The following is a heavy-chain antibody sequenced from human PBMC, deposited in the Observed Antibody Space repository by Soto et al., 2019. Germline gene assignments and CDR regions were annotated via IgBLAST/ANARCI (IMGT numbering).Heavy chain of an antibody. J-gene: IGHJ4*02. Sequence: GGSLRLSCAASGFIVSGNYINWVRQAPGKGLEWVSVTYTGGYTYYADSVKGRFTISRDNSKNTLYLQMNSLRAEDTAVYYCAREVSGTSFDYWGQGTLVTVSS. CDR3: AREVSGTSFDY. V-gene: IGHV3-53*01. CDR2: TYTGGYT. D-gene: IGHD1-7*01. CDR1: GFIVSGNY.